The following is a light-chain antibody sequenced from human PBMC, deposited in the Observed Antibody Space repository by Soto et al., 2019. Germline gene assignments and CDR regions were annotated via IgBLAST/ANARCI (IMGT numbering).Light chain of an antibody. CDR2: VDS. CDR1: TTVSKS. V-gene: IGLV3-21*02. Sequence: SYELTQPPSVSVAPGQTARITCGGDTTVSKSVHWYQQKPGQAPVLVVYVDSDRPSGIPERFSGSNSGNTATLIITRVEAGDEADYYCQVWDSSSDCVFGGGTKLTVL. J-gene: IGLJ2*01. CDR3: QVWDSSSDCV.